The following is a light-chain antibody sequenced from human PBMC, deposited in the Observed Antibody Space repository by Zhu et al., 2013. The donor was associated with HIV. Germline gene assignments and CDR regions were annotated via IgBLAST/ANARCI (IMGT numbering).Light chain of an antibody. CDR1: QNIGRW. Sequence: DIQMTQSPSTLSASVGDRVTITCRASQNIGRWLAWYQQKPGQAPKLLIHDVSTLQSGVPSRFSGSESGTEFTLTITSLQPDDFATYFCQHVNYNPAFGPGTKVDI. CDR3: QHVNYNPA. J-gene: IGKJ3*01. V-gene: IGKV1-5*01. CDR2: DVS.